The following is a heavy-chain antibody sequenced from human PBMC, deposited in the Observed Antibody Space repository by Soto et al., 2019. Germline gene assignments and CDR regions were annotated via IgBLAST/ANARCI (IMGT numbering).Heavy chain of an antibody. CDR1: GYTFSSYD. CDR3: ATSGGGWYLY. Sequence: QVQLVQSGAEVKKPGASVKVSCKASGYTFSSYDINWVRQATGQGLEWTGWLNPNSGDTGYAQKFQGRVTLTRNTSINTAYIELSSLTSDDTAVYYCATSGGGWYLYWGQGTLVTVSS. V-gene: IGHV1-8*01. CDR2: LNPNSGDT. D-gene: IGHD6-19*01. J-gene: IGHJ4*02.